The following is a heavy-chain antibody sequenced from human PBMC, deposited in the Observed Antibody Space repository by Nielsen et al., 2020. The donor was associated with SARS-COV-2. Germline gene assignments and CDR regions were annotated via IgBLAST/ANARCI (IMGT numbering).Heavy chain of an antibody. Sequence: ASVQVSCKASGYTFTKYGISWVRQAPAHGLEWMGWISGNSDSAKYVKKFLGRVIMTTDTSTSTAYLEVRSLRSDDTAVYYCASSAPPSGFNWFDPWGQGTLVTVSS. CDR1: GYTFTKYG. J-gene: IGHJ5*02. CDR3: ASSAPPSGFNWFDP. CDR2: ISGNSDSA. V-gene: IGHV1-18*04. D-gene: IGHD3-22*01.